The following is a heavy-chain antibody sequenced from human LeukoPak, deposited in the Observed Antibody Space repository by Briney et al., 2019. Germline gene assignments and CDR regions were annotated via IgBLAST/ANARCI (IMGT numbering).Heavy chain of an antibody. V-gene: IGHV3-23*01. Sequence: GGSLRLSCAASGFTFSSYAMSWVRQAPGKGLEWVSAISGSGGSTYYADSVKGRFTISRDNSKNTLYLQMNSLRAEDTAVYYRAKAIWFGESVDAFDIWGQGTMVTVSS. J-gene: IGHJ3*02. CDR2: ISGSGGST. D-gene: IGHD3-10*01. CDR3: AKAIWFGESVDAFDI. CDR1: GFTFSSYA.